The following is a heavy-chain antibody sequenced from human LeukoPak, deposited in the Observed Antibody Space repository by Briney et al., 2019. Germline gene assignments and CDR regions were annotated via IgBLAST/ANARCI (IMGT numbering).Heavy chain of an antibody. CDR2: ISKSDGST. J-gene: IGHJ4*02. V-gene: IGHV3-23*01. Sequence: PGGSLRLSCAASRFTFSSYAMTWVRQAPGKGLAWVSSISKSDGSTDYPDHVKGRFTISRDNFKNTVYMHMDSLRVEDTAIYYCARGALIPDFRGQGTLVTVSS. D-gene: IGHD2-21*01. CDR1: RFTFSSYA. CDR3: ARGALIPDF.